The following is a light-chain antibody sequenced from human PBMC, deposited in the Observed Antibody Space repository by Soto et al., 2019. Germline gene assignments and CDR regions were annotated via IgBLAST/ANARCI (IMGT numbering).Light chain of an antibody. CDR3: RYVNSLLST. Sequence: DIQMTQSPSTLSTSIGNRVTIACRASQSFSSWLAWYQQKPEKPPKLESGVPSRFSGSGSGTEFTLTISSLQPDNFATSFCRYVNSLLSTFGQGTKVGIK. V-gene: IGKV1-5*03. J-gene: IGKJ1*01. CDR1: QSFSSW.